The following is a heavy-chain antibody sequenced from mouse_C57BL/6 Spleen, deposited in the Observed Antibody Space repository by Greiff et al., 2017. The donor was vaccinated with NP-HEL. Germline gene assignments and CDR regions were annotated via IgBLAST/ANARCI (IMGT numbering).Heavy chain of an antibody. Sequence: VQLQQPGAELVKPGASVKLSCKASGYTFTSYWMQWVKQRPGQGLEWIGEIDPSDSYTNYNQKFKGKATLTVDTSSSTAYMQLSSLTSEDSAVYYCARGTTVVAKGWDYWGQGTTLTVSS. J-gene: IGHJ2*01. CDR2: IDPSDSYT. CDR3: ARGTTVVAKGWDY. CDR1: GYTFTSYW. D-gene: IGHD1-1*01. V-gene: IGHV1-50*01.